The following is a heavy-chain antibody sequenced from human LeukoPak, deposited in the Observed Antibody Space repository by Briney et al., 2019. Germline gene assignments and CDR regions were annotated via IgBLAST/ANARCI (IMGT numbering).Heavy chain of an antibody. D-gene: IGHD1-26*01. J-gene: IGHJ4*02. CDR3: ARDTYSGTYLDY. CDR1: GFTFSSCS. Sequence: PGGSLRLSCAASGFTFSSCSMNWVRQAPGKGLEWVSYISSGSHNIYYADSVKGRFTISRDNAKNSLYLQMNSLTAEDTAVYYCARDTYSGTYLDYWGQGTLVTVSS. CDR2: ISSGSHNI. V-gene: IGHV3-48*01.